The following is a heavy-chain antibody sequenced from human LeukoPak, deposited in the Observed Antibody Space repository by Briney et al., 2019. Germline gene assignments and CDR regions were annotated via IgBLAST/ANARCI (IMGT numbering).Heavy chain of an antibody. D-gene: IGHD6-6*01. CDR2: IYYTGST. V-gene: IGHV4-59*11. J-gene: IGHJ4*02. CDR3: AKEGGPARPGLDS. CDR1: GASMSSHY. Sequence: PSETLSLTCTVSGASMSSHYWTWIRQDPGTGPEWIGNIYYTGSTSYNPALESRVTISLDTSNNQFSLKLTSVTAADTAVYYCAKEGGPARPGLDSWGQGTLVTVSS.